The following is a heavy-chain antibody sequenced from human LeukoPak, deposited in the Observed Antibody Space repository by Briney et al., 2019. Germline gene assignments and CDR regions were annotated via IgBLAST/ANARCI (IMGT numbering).Heavy chain of an antibody. V-gene: IGHV4-34*01. J-gene: IGHJ4*02. D-gene: IGHD3-22*01. CDR2: INHSGST. CDR3: ARDGGYYPYFDY. Sequence: SETLSLTCAVYGGSFSGYYWSWIRQPPGKGLEWIGEINHSGSTNYNPSLKSRVTISVDTSKNQFSLKLSSVTAADTAVYYCARDGGYYPYFDYWGQGTLVTVSS. CDR1: GGSFSGYY.